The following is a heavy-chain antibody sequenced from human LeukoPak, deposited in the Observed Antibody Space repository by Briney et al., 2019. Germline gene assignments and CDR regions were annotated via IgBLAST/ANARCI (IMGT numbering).Heavy chain of an antibody. J-gene: IGHJ3*02. CDR1: GYSFTHYW. Sequence: GESLKISCKGSGYSFTHYWIGWVRQMPGKGLEWMGIIYPGDSNTIYSPSFQGQVTISVDKSVSTAYLQCSSLKASDTAMYYCASTPDYDFWSGPVAFDIWGQGTMVTVSS. D-gene: IGHD3-3*01. CDR2: IYPGDSNT. V-gene: IGHV5-51*01. CDR3: ASTPDYDFWSGPVAFDI.